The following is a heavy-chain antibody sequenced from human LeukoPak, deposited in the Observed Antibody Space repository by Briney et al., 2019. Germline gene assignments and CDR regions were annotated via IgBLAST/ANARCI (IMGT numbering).Heavy chain of an antibody. CDR1: GFTFSSYG. J-gene: IGHJ4*02. CDR2: IRYDGSNK. Sequence: PGGSPRLSCAASGFTFSSYGMYWVRQAPGKGLEWVAFIRYDGSNKYYADSVKGRFTISRDNSKNTLYLEMNSLRAEDTAVYYCAKDTTAAYGFDYWGQGTLVTVSS. CDR3: AKDTTAAYGFDY. V-gene: IGHV3-30*02. D-gene: IGHD6-13*01.